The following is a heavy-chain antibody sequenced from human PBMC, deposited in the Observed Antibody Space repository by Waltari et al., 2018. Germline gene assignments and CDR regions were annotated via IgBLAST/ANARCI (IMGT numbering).Heavy chain of an antibody. D-gene: IGHD6-19*01. J-gene: IGHJ3*02. Sequence: QVPLVQSGAEVKKPGASVKVSCKASGYTFSAYFMPWVRQAPGQGLEWMGRIDPNSGGTNYAQKFQGRVTMTRDTSISTIYMELRRLTFDDTALYYCARDASTAVPEGDAFDIWGQGTMVAVSA. CDR1: GYTFSAYF. CDR3: ARDASTAVPEGDAFDI. V-gene: IGHV1-2*06. CDR2: IDPNSGGT.